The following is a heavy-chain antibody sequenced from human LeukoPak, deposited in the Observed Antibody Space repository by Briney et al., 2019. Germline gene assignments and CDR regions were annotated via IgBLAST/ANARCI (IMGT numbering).Heavy chain of an antibody. J-gene: IGHJ4*02. Sequence: PGGSLRLSCAASGFTFSSYSMSWVRQAPGKGLEWVSYISSSSSTIYYADSVKGRFTISRDNAKNSLYLQMNSLRAEDTAVYYCARDTVTTALGYWGQGTLVTVCS. D-gene: IGHD4-17*01. CDR3: ARDTVTTALGY. CDR2: ISSSSSTI. CDR1: GFTFSSYS. V-gene: IGHV3-48*01.